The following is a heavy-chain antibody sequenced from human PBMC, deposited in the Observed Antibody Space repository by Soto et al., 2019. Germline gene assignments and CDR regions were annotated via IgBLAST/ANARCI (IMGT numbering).Heavy chain of an antibody. CDR2: ISGDGGTI. CDR3: ARRSGDQQVCDF. V-gene: IGHV3-20*01. Sequence: EVQLVESGGGVARPGGSLRLSCAASGFTFEDNGMSWVRQAPGKGLEWFSGISGDGGTIVYADSVKGRFTVSRNNAKSSLYLQMNSLKPGDTAFYHCARRSGDQQVCDFWGQGTLVTVSS. J-gene: IGHJ4*02. CDR1: GFTFEDNG. D-gene: IGHD3-10*01.